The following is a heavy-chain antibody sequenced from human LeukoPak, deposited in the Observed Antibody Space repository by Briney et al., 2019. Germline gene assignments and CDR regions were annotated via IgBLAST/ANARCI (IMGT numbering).Heavy chain of an antibody. CDR3: ARLEKSTMIY. CDR1: GYSFTTYR. V-gene: IGHV5-51*01. D-gene: IGHD3-22*01. J-gene: IGHJ1*01. Sequence: GESLKISCKGSGYSFTTYRIGWVRQMPGKGLEWMGIIYPGDSDIRYSPSFQGQVTFSADKSISTAYLQWSSLKASDTAMYYCARLEKSTMIYWGQGTLVTVSS. CDR2: IYPGDSDI.